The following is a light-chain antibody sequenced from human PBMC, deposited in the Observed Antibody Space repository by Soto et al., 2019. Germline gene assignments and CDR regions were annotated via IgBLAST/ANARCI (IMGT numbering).Light chain of an antibody. Sequence: EIVITQYPASLCVSQGERATLSCRASQSVSSNLAWYQQKPGQAPRLLIYDASNRATGIPARFSGSGSGTEFTLTICSLQSEDFAIYYCQQYKDWPTTFGQGTKVDI. V-gene: IGKV3D-15*01. CDR2: DAS. CDR3: QQYKDWPTT. J-gene: IGKJ1*01. CDR1: QSVSSN.